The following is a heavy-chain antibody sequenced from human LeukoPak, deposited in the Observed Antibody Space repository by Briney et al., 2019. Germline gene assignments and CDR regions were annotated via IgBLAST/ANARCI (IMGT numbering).Heavy chain of an antibody. V-gene: IGHV4-4*07. D-gene: IGHD1-26*01. Sequence: PSETLSLTCSVSGGSISYYYWTWIRQPAGRGLEWIGRVYGSGGTNYTPSLRSRVSMSVDTSKNEIFLNLSSVTAADTAVYYCARGRREVEGTVPLYYVDLWGRGTLVTVSS. CDR3: ARGRREVEGTVPLYYVDL. CDR2: VYGSGGT. J-gene: IGHJ2*01. CDR1: GGSISYYY.